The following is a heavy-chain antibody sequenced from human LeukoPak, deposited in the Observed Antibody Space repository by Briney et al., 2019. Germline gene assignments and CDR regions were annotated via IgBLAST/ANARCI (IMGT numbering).Heavy chain of an antibody. CDR1: GFTFSSYA. Sequence: GGSLRLSCAASGFTFSSYAMSWVRQAPGKGLEWVSAISGSGGSTYYADSVKDRFTISRDNSKNTLYLQMNSLRAEDTAVYYCANTTVTTWLFDYWGQGTLVTVSS. V-gene: IGHV3-23*01. J-gene: IGHJ4*02. CDR2: ISGSGGST. D-gene: IGHD4-17*01. CDR3: ANTTVTTWLFDY.